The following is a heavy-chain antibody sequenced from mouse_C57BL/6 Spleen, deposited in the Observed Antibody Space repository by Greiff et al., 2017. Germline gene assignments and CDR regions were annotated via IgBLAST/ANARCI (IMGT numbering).Heavy chain of an antibody. CDR3: AKRGHSEGFDY. Sequence: EVQLQESGPGLVKPAQSLSLTCSVTGYSITSGYYWNWIRQFPGNKLEWMGYISYDGSNNYNPSLKNRISITRDTSKNQFFLKLNSVTTEDTATYYCAKRGHSEGFDYWGQGTTLTVSS. J-gene: IGHJ2*01. CDR2: ISYDGSN. V-gene: IGHV3-6*01. CDR1: GYSITSGYY. D-gene: IGHD2-12*01.